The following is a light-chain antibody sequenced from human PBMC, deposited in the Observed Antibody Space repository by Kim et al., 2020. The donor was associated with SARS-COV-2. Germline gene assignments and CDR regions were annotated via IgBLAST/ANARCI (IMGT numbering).Light chain of an antibody. CDR2: AES. Sequence: AEHPRERHTLYRRAGQRLNSHLAWYQQNPGQTPRLLIYAESTRATGISARFSGSGTATEFTLTISSLRSEDFAVYYCQQYNDWPTFGQGTKVVIK. J-gene: IGKJ1*01. CDR1: QRLNSH. CDR3: QQYNDWPT. V-gene: IGKV3-15*01.